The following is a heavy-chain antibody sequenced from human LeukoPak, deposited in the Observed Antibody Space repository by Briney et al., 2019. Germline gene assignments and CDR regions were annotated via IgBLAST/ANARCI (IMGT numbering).Heavy chain of an antibody. Sequence: GGSLRLSCAASGFTFDDYGMSWVRQAPGKGLEWVSGINWNGGSTGYADSVKGRFSISRDNYKNTLYLQMSSLRAEDTAVYYCARDPNGNYVGAFDFQRWGQGTLVTVSS. J-gene: IGHJ1*01. CDR1: GFTFDDYG. D-gene: IGHD4-17*01. CDR2: INWNGGST. CDR3: ARDPNGNYVGAFDFQR. V-gene: IGHV3-20*04.